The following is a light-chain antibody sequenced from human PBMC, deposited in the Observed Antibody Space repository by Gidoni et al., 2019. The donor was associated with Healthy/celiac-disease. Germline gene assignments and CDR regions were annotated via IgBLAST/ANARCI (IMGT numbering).Light chain of an antibody. Sequence: DIQMTQSPSSLSASVGDRVTITCMASQSISSYLNWYQQKPGKAPKLLIYAASSLQSGVPARFSGSGSGTDFTLTISSLQPEDFATYYCQQSYSTLITFGQXTRLEIK. CDR1: QSISSY. V-gene: IGKV1-39*01. J-gene: IGKJ5*01. CDR2: AAS. CDR3: QQSYSTLIT.